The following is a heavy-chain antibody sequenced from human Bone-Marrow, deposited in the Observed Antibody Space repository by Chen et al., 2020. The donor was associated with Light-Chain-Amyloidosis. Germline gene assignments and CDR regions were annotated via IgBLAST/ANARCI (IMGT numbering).Heavy chain of an antibody. J-gene: IGHJ4*02. V-gene: IGHV3-33*01. Sequence: QVQLVESGGGVVQPGRSLRLTCAASGFTFSSNGVHWVRQAPGRGLEWVALMWFDGTNEYYADSVKGRFTISRDNSKNTLYLQMDSLRAEDTAVYYCARDAYVWGSLSPFDYLGQGTLVTVSS. D-gene: IGHD3-16*01. CDR2: MWFDGTNE. CDR3: ARDAYVWGSLSPFDY. CDR1: GFTFSSNG.